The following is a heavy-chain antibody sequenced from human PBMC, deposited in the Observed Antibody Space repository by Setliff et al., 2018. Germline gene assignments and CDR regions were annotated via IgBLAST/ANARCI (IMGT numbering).Heavy chain of an antibody. CDR1: GFIFSNYF. V-gene: IGHV3-11*06. CDR3: GRDVFDFRTGQGGP. J-gene: IGHJ5*02. D-gene: IGHD3-3*01. Sequence: GGSLRLSCEGSGFIFSNYFMSWFRQAPGKGLEWLSYVTTTGGFTKEADSVRGRFSVSRDNSKKSVYPQMSSLRVEDTSVYYCGRDVFDFRTGQGGPWGQGTRVTVSS. CDR2: VTTTGGFT.